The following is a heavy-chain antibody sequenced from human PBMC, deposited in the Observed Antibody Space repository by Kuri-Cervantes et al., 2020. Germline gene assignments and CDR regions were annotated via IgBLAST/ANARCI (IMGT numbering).Heavy chain of an antibody. CDR1: GFTSSSYS. CDR3: AKDGWFGDLGD. V-gene: IGHV3-23*01. CDR2: ISGSGGST. J-gene: IGHJ4*02. Sequence: GESLKISCAASGFTSSSYSMSWVRRAPGKGLEWVSAISGSGGSTYYADSVKGRFTISRDNSKNTLYLQMNSLRAEDTAVYYCAKDGWFGDLGDWGQGTLVTVSS. D-gene: IGHD3-10*01.